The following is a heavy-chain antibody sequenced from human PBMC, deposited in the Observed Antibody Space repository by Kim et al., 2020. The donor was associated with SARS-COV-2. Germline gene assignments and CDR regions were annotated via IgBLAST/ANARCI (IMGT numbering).Heavy chain of an antibody. CDR2: IFGGDNT. V-gene: IGHV3-66*01. CDR1: GFSVSDSY. J-gene: IGHJ4*02. D-gene: IGHD1-1*01. Sequence: GGSLRLSCAASGFSVSDSYMNWVRQAPGKGLEWVSVIFGGDNTYYADSVKGRFTISGDNSKNTVYLQMNSLSAEDTAVYYCARDWNADKYFDSWGQGTLGTVPS. CDR3: ARDWNADKYFDS.